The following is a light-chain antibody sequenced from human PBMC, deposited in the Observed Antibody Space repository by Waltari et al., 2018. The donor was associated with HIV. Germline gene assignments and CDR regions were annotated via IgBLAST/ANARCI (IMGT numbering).Light chain of an antibody. J-gene: IGKJ4*01. V-gene: IGKV1-39*01. CDR2: AAS. CDR3: QQSYSTPPT. Sequence: DIQMTQSPSSLSASVGDRVTITCRASQTIGIYLKWYKQKPGKAPNRRIYAASRLQSGVPGRCRGSGSETDFTLTIISLQPEDFATYYCQQSYSTPPTFGGGTKVDIK. CDR1: QTIGIY.